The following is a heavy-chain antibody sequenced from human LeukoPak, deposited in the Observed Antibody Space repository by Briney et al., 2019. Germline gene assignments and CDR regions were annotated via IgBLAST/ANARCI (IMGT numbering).Heavy chain of an antibody. Sequence: GGSLRLPCTASGFTLGGHDMHWVRQTTGDGLEWVAAVSAGHHAFYAGSVKGRFTVSREDAKHSLYLQMNSLRAGDTAVYYCVREARGYHYTYFDYWGQGSLVTVSS. CDR2: VSAGHHA. V-gene: IGHV3-13*01. CDR1: GFTLGGHD. CDR3: VREARGYHYTYFDY. J-gene: IGHJ4*02. D-gene: IGHD5-18*01.